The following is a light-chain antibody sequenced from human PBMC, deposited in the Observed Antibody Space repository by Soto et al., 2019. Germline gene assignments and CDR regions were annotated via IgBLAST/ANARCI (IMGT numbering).Light chain of an antibody. CDR2: EVS. V-gene: IGLV2-14*01. CDR1: SSDVGGYKH. J-gene: IGLJ1*01. CDR3: SSHTSSNTLV. Sequence: QSALTQTASVSGSPGQSITISCTGTSSDVGGYKHVSWYQQHPGKAPKLMIYEVSNRPSGISIRFSGSKSGNTASLTISGLQAEDEAHYDSSSHTSSNTLVFGTGTKGTVL.